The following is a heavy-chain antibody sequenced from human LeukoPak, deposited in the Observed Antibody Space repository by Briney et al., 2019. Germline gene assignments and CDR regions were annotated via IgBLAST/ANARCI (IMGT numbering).Heavy chain of an antibody. D-gene: IGHD2-2*01. V-gene: IGHV3-48*03. CDR3: VKDKDIVVVPAAATYYFDY. CDR2: ISGSGGTI. J-gene: IGHJ4*02. CDR1: GFTFSSYE. Sequence: GGSLRLSCAASGFTFSSYEMTWVRQAPGKGLEWVAYISGSGGTILYADSVKGRFTISRDNAKNSLYLQMNSLRPEDTALYYCVKDKDIVVVPAAATYYFDYWGQGTLVTVSS.